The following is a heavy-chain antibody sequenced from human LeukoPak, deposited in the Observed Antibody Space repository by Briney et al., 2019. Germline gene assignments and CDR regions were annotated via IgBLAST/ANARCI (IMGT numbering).Heavy chain of an antibody. CDR3: ARVGYTYGTDWGYYFDY. D-gene: IGHD5-18*01. CDR2: ISSGNII. Sequence: GGSLRLSCAASGFTFSSYEMNWVRQAPGKGLEWISYISSGNIIYYADSVKGRFTVSRDNANNSLYLQMNSLRAEDTAVYYCARVGYTYGTDWGYYFDYWGQGTLVTVSS. CDR1: GFTFSSYE. V-gene: IGHV3-48*03. J-gene: IGHJ4*02.